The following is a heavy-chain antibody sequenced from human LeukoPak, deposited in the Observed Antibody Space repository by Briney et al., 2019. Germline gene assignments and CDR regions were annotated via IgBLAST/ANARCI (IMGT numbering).Heavy chain of an antibody. CDR2: INPSGGT. CDR3: ARDFPIRYSIYLYGLEV. D-gene: IGHD3-9*01. CDR1: GYTFSIYN. Sequence: ASVKVSCKASGYTFSIYNMHWVRQAPGQGLEWMGIINPSGGTSYAQKLQGRITMTRDTSTSTLLMELSSLRSDDTAVYYCARDFPIRYSIYLYGLEVWGQGSAVTVSS. J-gene: IGHJ6*02. V-gene: IGHV1-46*01.